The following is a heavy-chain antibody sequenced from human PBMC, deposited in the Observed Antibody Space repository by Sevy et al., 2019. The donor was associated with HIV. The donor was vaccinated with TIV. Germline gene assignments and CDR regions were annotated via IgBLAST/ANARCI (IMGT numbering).Heavy chain of an antibody. V-gene: IGHV3-9*01. D-gene: IGHD2-15*01. CDR3: TKDLGATLVLGYCYDGTCWPRDGFDI. CDR2: VSWNSASI. Sequence: GGSLRLSCAASGFTFDDYAMHWVRQAPGKGLEWVSGVSWNSASIGYAGSVRGRFTISRDNAKNSLSLQMNSLTSEDTAFYYCTKDLGATLVLGYCYDGTCWPRDGFDIWGHGTMVTVSS. J-gene: IGHJ3*02. CDR1: GFTFDDYA.